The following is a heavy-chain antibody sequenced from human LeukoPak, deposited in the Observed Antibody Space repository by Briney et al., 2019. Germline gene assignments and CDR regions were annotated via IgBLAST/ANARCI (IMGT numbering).Heavy chain of an antibody. CDR3: ARRRDYGDSVGFY. V-gene: IGHV4-39*01. D-gene: IGHD4-17*01. CDR2: ISHSGST. CDR1: GGSVSSSSYY. Sequence: SETLSLTCTVSGGSVSSSSYYWAWIRQPPGKGLEGTGSISHSGSTNYNPSLGSPVTVSADTSNNQLSLRLSSVTAADTAVYYCARRRDYGDSVGFYWGQGTLVTVSS. J-gene: IGHJ4*02.